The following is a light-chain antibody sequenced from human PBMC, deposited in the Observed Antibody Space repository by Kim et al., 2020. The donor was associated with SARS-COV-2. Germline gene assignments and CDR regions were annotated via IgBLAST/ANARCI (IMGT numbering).Light chain of an antibody. CDR1: QSIRSY. V-gene: IGKV1-39*01. CDR2: GVF. J-gene: IGKJ5*01. Sequence: DIQMTQSPSSLSASVGDRVTITCRESQSIRSYLNWYQQKPGKSPKLLIYGVFSLQSGVPSRFSGSGSGTDFTLTISSLQPEDFASYYCQQSYSTPITFGQGTRLEIK. CDR3: QQSYSTPIT.